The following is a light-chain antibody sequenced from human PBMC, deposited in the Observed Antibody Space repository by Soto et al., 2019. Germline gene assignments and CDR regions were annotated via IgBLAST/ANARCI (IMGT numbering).Light chain of an antibody. J-gene: IGKJ1*01. V-gene: IGKV3-20*01. Sequence: EVVLTQCPGTLSLSQGEGATLSCRASQSVSSSYIAGYQHQPAQAPTILLIGASGRATGIPHRFSGSRSATDVTLTISSRQPADFTASYCQQHGSLSPTFGQGTTGDIK. CDR3: QQHGSLSPT. CDR2: GAS. CDR1: QSVSSSY.